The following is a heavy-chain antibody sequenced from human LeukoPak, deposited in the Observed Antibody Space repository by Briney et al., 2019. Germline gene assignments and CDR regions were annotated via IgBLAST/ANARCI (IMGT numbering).Heavy chain of an antibody. J-gene: IGHJ4*02. Sequence: PGGSLRLSCAASGFTFSDYYMSWIRQAPGKGLEWVSYISSSGSTIYYADSVKGRFTISRDNSKNTLYLQMNSLRAEDTAVYYCARDRNDYVNHHIIDYWGQGTLVTVSS. CDR1: GFTFSDYY. V-gene: IGHV3-11*04. CDR3: ARDRNDYVNHHIIDY. D-gene: IGHD3-16*01. CDR2: ISSSGSTI.